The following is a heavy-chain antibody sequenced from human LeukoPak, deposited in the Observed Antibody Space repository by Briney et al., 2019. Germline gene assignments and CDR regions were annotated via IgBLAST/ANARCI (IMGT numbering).Heavy chain of an antibody. Sequence: ASVKVSCKASGGTFSSYAISWVRQAPGQGPEWMGGIIPIFGTANYAQKFQGRVTITADKSTSTAYMELSSLRSEDTAVYYCARERGGVSDILTGYYDAAFDYWGQGTLVTVSS. D-gene: IGHD3-9*01. CDR3: ARERGGVSDILTGYYDAAFDY. CDR1: GGTFSSYA. CDR2: IIPIFGTA. V-gene: IGHV1-69*06. J-gene: IGHJ4*02.